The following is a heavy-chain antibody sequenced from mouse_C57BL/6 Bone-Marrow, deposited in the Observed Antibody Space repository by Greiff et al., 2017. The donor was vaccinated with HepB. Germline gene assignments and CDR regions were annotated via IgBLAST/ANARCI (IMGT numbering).Heavy chain of an antibody. V-gene: IGHV1-55*01. D-gene: IGHD1-1*02. Sequence: VQLQQPGAELVKPGASVKMSCKASGYTFTSYWITWVKQRPGQGLEWIGDIYPGSGSTNYNEKFKSKATLTVDTSSSTAYMQLSSLTSEDSAVYYCASGGYPYYAMDYWGQGTAVTGSS. CDR2: IYPGSGST. J-gene: IGHJ4*01. CDR3: ASGGYPYYAMDY. CDR1: GYTFTSYW.